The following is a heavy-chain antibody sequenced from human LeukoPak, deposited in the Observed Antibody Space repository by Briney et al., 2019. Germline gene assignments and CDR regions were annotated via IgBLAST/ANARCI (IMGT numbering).Heavy chain of an antibody. CDR2: IYYSGSI. V-gene: IGHV4-59*08. J-gene: IGHJ4*02. Sequence: LRLSCAASGFTFSSCGMSWVRQTPGKGLEWIGYIYYSGSINYNPSLKSRVTISVDTSKNQFSLKLSSVTAADTAVYYCARLKRGYSYGFPDYWGQGTLVTVSS. D-gene: IGHD5-18*01. CDR3: ARLKRGYSYGFPDY. CDR1: GFTFSSCG.